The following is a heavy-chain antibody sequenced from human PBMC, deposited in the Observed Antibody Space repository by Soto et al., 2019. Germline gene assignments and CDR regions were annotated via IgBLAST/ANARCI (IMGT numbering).Heavy chain of an antibody. Sequence: EVQLVESGGGLVQPGGSLRLSCAASGLTFSSYWMHWVRQAPGKGLVWVSRISTDGSVTTYADSVKGRFTISRDNGKTPLYLQMNSLRTEGSAVYYCARATDSTGWWGFEYWCQGARVRVSS. V-gene: IGHV3-74*01. D-gene: IGHD6-19*01. CDR2: ISTDGSVT. CDR3: ARATDSTGWWGFEY. CDR1: GLTFSSYW. J-gene: IGHJ4*02.